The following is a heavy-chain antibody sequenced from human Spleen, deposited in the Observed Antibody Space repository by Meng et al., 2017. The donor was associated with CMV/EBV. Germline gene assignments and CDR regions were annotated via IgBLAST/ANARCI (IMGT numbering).Heavy chain of an antibody. V-gene: IGHV2-5*01. CDR1: GFSLSTSGVG. CDR3: YMELRSLISDDTAVYYCARDHVVRGVYSAY. Sequence: SGPTLVKPTQTLTLTCTFSGFSLSTSGVGVGWIRQPPDKALEWLALIYWNDDKRYSPSLKSRLTITKDTSKNQVVLTMTNMDPVDTSTSTAYMELRSLISDDTAVYYCARDHVVRGVYSAYWGQGTPVTVSS. CDR2: IYWNDDK. D-gene: IGHD3-10*01. J-gene: IGHJ4*02.